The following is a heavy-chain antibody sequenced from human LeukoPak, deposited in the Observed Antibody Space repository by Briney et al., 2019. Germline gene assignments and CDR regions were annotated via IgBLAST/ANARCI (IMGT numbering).Heavy chain of an antibody. Sequence: GGSLRLSCAASGFTVSSDYMSWVRQAPGKGLEWVSVIYSGGRTYYADSVKGRFTISRDNSKNTLFLQMNSLRVEDTAIYYCAKDAAGPEYWGQGTRVTVSS. J-gene: IGHJ4*02. CDR2: IYSGGRT. CDR3: AKDAAGPEY. V-gene: IGHV3-53*01. D-gene: IGHD6-13*01. CDR1: GFTVSSDY.